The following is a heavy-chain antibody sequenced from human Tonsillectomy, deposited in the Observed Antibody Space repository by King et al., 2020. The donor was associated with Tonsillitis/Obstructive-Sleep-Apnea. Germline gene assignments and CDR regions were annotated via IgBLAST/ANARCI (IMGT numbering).Heavy chain of an antibody. V-gene: IGHV1-18*01. Sequence: QLVQSGAEVKKPGASVKVSCKASGYTFTSYGISWVRQAPGQGLEWMGWISAYNGNTNYAQKLQGRGTMTTDTSTSTAYMELRSLRSDDTAVYYCARNPTVDIVVVPAANHPHYYYYYMDVWGKGTTVTVSS. CDR2: ISAYNGNT. J-gene: IGHJ6*03. D-gene: IGHD2-2*01. CDR1: GYTFTSYG. CDR3: ARNPTVDIVVVPAANHPHYYYYYMDV.